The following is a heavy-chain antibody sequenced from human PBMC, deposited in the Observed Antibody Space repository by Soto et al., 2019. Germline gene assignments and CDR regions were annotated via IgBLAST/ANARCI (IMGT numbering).Heavy chain of an antibody. J-gene: IGHJ4*02. V-gene: IGHV3-74*01. D-gene: IGHD6-19*01. CDR2: INSDGITT. CDR1: GFTFSSSW. Sequence: GGSLRLSCAASGFTFSSSWMHWVRQGPGKGLVWVSRINSDGITTNYADSVKGRFTISRDNAKNTLYLQMNSLRVEDTAVYYCARGPTGWYGYDYWGQGTLVTVSS. CDR3: ARGPTGWYGYDY.